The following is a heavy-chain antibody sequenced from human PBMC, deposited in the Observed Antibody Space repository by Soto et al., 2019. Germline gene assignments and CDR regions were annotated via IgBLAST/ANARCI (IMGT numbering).Heavy chain of an antibody. Sequence: QLQLQESGPGLVKPSETLSLTCTVSGGSISSYYWNWIRQPPGQGLEWIGYIYYSGSTTYNPSLRSRVTISVDTSKNQFSLKLRSVTAADTAVYYCARAHSLDVWGQGTTVAVSS. CDR1: GGSISSYY. CDR3: ARAHSLDV. CDR2: IYYSGST. V-gene: IGHV4-59*01. D-gene: IGHD2-21*01. J-gene: IGHJ6*02.